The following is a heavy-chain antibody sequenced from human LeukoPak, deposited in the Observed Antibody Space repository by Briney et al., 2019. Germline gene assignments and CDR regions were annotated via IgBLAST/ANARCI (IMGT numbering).Heavy chain of an antibody. J-gene: IGHJ5*02. CDR1: GYTFTTYD. CDR3: ARGPNKSDGGNSGSAWFDP. Sequence: ASVKVSCKASGYTFTTYDINWVRQATGQGLEWMGWMNPNSGNTGYAQKFQGRVTITRNTSISTAYMELSSLRSEDTAVYYCARGPNKSDGGNSGSAWFDPWGQGTLVTVSS. D-gene: IGHD4-23*01. V-gene: IGHV1-8*01. CDR2: MNPNSGNT.